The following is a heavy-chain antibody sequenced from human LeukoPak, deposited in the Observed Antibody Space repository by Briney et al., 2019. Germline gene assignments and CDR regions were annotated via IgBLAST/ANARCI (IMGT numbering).Heavy chain of an antibody. D-gene: IGHD6-6*01. V-gene: IGHV4-34*01. Sequence: PSETLSLTCAVYGGSFSGYYWSWIRQPPGKGLEWIGEINHSGSTNYNPSLKSRVTISVDTSKKQFSLKLGSVTAADTAVYYCARLIAARPDIYYYYGMDVWGQGTTVTVSS. CDR2: INHSGST. CDR1: GGSFSGYY. J-gene: IGHJ6*02. CDR3: ARLIAARPDIYYYYGMDV.